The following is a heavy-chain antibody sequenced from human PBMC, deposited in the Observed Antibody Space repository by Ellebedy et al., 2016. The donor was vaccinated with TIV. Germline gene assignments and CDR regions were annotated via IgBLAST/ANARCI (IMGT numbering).Heavy chain of an antibody. J-gene: IGHJ6*02. Sequence: GGSLRLSXAASGFTFSSYSMNWVRQAPGKGPEWVSSISRTSSYIYYADSVKGRFTISRDNAQNSLYLQMNSLRAEDTAVYYCARRTPGATTYYYAMDVWGQGTTVTVSS. D-gene: IGHD1-1*01. CDR1: GFTFSSYS. V-gene: IGHV3-21*04. CDR3: ARRTPGATTYYYAMDV. CDR2: ISRTSSYI.